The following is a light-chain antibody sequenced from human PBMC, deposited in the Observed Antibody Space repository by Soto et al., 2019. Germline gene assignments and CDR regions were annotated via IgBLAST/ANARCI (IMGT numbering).Light chain of an antibody. Sequence: EIVLTQSPGTLSLSPGERATLSCRASQSVSSSYLAWYLQKPGQAPRLLIYGASSRATGIPDRFSGSGSGTDFTLTISRLEPEDFAVYYCQQRSNWPLTFGGGTKVDIK. CDR1: QSVSSSY. J-gene: IGKJ4*01. V-gene: IGKV3D-20*02. CDR2: GAS. CDR3: QQRSNWPLT.